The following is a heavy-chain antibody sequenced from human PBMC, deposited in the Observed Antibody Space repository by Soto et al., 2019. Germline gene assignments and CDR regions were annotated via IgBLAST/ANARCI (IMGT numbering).Heavy chain of an antibody. J-gene: IGHJ4*02. CDR3: ARVTIFGKYYFDY. CDR2: IYHSGST. D-gene: IGHD3-3*01. Sequence: SETLSLTCAVSGGSISSSNWWSWVRQPPGKGLEWIGEIYHSGSTNYNPSLKSQVTISVDKSKNQFSLKLSSVTAADTAVYYCARVTIFGKYYFDYWGQGTLVTVSS. CDR1: GGSISSSNW. V-gene: IGHV4-4*02.